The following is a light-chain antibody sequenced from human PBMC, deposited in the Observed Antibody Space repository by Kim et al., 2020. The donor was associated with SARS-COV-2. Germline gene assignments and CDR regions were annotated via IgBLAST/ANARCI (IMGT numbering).Light chain of an antibody. CDR3: SSYTSSSTLV. V-gene: IGLV2-14*01. J-gene: IGLJ2*01. CDR2: DVS. CDR1: SSDVGGYNY. Sequence: QSALTQPASVSGSPGQSITISCTGTSSDVGGYNYVSWYQQHPGKAPKLMIYDVSKRPSGVSNRFSGPKSGNTASLTISGLQAEDEADYYCSSYTSSSTLVVGGGTQLTVL.